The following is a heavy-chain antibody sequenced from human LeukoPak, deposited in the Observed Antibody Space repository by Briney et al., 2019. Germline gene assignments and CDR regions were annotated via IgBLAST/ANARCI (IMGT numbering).Heavy chain of an antibody. CDR2: IKQDGSEK. V-gene: IGHV3-7*04. Sequence: PGGSLRLSCAVSGFTFSSCWMSWVRQAPRKGLEWVANIKQDGSEKYYVDSVKGRFTISRDNAKNSLYLQMNSLRAEDTAVYYCARDQAAAGTPGVDYWGQGTLVTVSS. D-gene: IGHD6-13*01. CDR1: GFTFSSCW. J-gene: IGHJ4*02. CDR3: ARDQAAAGTPGVDY.